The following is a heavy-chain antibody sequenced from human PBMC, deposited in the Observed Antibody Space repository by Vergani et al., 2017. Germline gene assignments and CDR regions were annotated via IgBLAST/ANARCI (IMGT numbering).Heavy chain of an antibody. D-gene: IGHD1-7*01. CDR3: ARGWKYGQKRAYAFDI. CDR2: IIPIFGTA. CDR1: GYTLTELS. Sequence: QVQLVQSGAEVKKPGASVKVSCKVSGYTLTELSMHWVRQAPGKGLEWMGGIIPIFGTANYAQKFQGRVTITADESTSTAYMELSSLRSEDTAVYYCARGWKYGQKRAYAFDIWGQGTMVTVSS. J-gene: IGHJ3*02. V-gene: IGHV1-69*13.